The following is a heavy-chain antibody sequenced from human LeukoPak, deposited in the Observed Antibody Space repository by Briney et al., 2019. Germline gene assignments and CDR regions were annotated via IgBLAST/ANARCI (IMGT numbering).Heavy chain of an antibody. CDR3: AKDNIYDYVWGSYRTTNWFDP. CDR1: GFTLSSYA. V-gene: IGHV3-20*04. J-gene: IGHJ5*02. Sequence: GGSLRLSCAASGFTLSSYAMSWVRQAPGKGLEWVSGINWNGGSTGYADSVKGRFTISRDNAKNSLYLQMNSLRAEDTAVYYCAKDNIYDYVWGSYRTTNWFDPWGQGTLVTVSS. CDR2: INWNGGST. D-gene: IGHD3-16*02.